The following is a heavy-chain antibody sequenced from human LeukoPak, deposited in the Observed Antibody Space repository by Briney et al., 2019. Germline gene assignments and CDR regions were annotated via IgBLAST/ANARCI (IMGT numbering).Heavy chain of an antibody. Sequence: GRSLRLSCAASGFTFSSYGMHWVRQAPGKGLEWVAVISYDGSNKYYADSVKGRFTISRDNSKNTLYLQMNSLRAEDTAVYYCAKESGWGPFDYWGQGTLVTVSS. CDR2: ISYDGSNK. D-gene: IGHD6-19*01. CDR1: GFTFSSYG. CDR3: AKESGWGPFDY. J-gene: IGHJ4*02. V-gene: IGHV3-30*18.